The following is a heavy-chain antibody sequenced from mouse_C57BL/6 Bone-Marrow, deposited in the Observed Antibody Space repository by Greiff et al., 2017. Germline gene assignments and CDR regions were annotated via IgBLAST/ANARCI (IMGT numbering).Heavy chain of an antibody. Sequence: QVQLQQSGPELVKPGASVKISCKASGYAFSSSWMNWVKQRPGKGLEWIGRIYPGDGGTNYNGKFKGKATLTADKSSSTAYMQLSSLTSEDSAVYFCARGGTTVVAGYWGQGTTLTVSS. V-gene: IGHV1-82*01. D-gene: IGHD1-1*01. CDR1: GYAFSSSW. CDR3: ARGGTTVVAGY. CDR2: IYPGDGGT. J-gene: IGHJ2*01.